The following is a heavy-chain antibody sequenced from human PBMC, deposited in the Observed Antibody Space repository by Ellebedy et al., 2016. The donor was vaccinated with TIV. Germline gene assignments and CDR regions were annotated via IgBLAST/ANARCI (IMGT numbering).Heavy chain of an antibody. CDR1: GGSFSDYY. CDR3: ARGAAAGTSAFDI. J-gene: IGHJ3*02. Sequence: GSLRLSXAVYGGSFSDYYWSWIRQPPGKGLEWIGEINHSGSTNYNPSLKSRVTISVDTSKNQFSLKLSSVTAADTAVYYCARGAAAGTSAFDIWGQGTMVTVSS. D-gene: IGHD6-13*01. V-gene: IGHV4-34*01. CDR2: INHSGST.